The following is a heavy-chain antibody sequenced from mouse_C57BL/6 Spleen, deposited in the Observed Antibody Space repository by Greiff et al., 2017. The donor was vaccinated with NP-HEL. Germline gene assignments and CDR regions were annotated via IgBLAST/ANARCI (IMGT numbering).Heavy chain of an antibody. CDR1: GYTFTSYW. D-gene: IGHD4-1*01. Sequence: VQLQQPGAELVMPGASVKLSCKASGYTFTSYWMHWVKQRPGQGLEWIVEIDPSDSYTNYNQKFKGKSTLTVDKSSSTAYMQLSSLTSEDSAVYYCARKDLGYFDYWGQGTTLTVSS. CDR2: IDPSDSYT. V-gene: IGHV1-69*01. J-gene: IGHJ2*01. CDR3: ARKDLGYFDY.